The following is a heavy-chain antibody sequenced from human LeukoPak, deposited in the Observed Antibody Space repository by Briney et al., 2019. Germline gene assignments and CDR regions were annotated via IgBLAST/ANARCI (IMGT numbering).Heavy chain of an antibody. V-gene: IGHV3-53*01. Sequence: PGGSLRLSCAASGFTVSSNYMSWVRQAPGKGLERVSVIYSGGSTYYADSVKGRFTISRDNSKNTLYLQMNSLRAEDTAVYYCARGSPGGLRFLEWSGYYFDYWGQGTLVTVSS. CDR3: ARGSPGGLRFLEWSGYYFDY. CDR1: GFTVSSNY. CDR2: IYSGGST. J-gene: IGHJ4*02. D-gene: IGHD3-3*01.